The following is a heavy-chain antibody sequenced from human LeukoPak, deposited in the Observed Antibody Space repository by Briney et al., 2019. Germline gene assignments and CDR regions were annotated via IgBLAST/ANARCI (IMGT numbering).Heavy chain of an antibody. D-gene: IGHD6-13*01. CDR1: GFTVSRHW. Sequence: GGSLRLSCAASGFTVSRHWMHWVRQAPGKGLVWVSRINSDRSSTSYADSVKGRFTISRDNAKNTLYLQMNSLRAEDTAVYYCARDRGSTELDYWGQGTLVTVSS. CDR2: INSDRSST. CDR3: ARDRGSTELDY. V-gene: IGHV3-74*01. J-gene: IGHJ4*02.